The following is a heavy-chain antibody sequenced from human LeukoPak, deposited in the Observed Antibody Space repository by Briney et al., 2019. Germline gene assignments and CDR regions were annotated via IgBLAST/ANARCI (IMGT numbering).Heavy chain of an antibody. CDR1: GGSFGGYY. Sequence: SETLSLTCAVYGGSFGGYYWSWIRQPPGKGLEWIGEINHSGSTNYNPSLKSRVTISVDTSKNQFSLKLSSVTAADTAVYYCARLGGYYDGTPGDYWGQGTLVTVSS. CDR2: INHSGST. J-gene: IGHJ4*02. D-gene: IGHD3-22*01. V-gene: IGHV4-34*01. CDR3: ARLGGYYDGTPGDY.